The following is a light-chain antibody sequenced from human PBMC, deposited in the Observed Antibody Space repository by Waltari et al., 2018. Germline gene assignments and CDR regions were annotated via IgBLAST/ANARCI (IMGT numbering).Light chain of an antibody. CDR3: QQYNNWPT. CDR2: GAS. J-gene: IGKJ4*01. Sequence: EIVMTQSPATLSVSPGERATLSCRAGQSVSRHLAWYQQKPGQAPRLLIYGASTRATGIPARFSGSGSGTEFTLTISSLQSEDFAVYYCQQYNNWPTFGGGTKVEIK. V-gene: IGKV3-15*01. CDR1: QSVSRH.